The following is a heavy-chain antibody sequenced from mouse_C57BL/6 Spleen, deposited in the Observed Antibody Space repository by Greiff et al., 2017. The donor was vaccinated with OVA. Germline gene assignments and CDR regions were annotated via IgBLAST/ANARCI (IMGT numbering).Heavy chain of an antibody. CDR3: ARNGNYVDWYFDV. V-gene: IGHV1-85*01. D-gene: IGHD2-1*01. J-gene: IGHJ1*03. CDR1: GYTFTSYD. CDR2: IYPRDGST. Sequence: VQLQQSGPELVKPGASVKLSCKASGYTFTSYDINWVKQRPGQGLEWIGRIYPRDGSTKYNGKFKGKATLTADKSSSTAYMQLSSLTSEDSAVYFCARNGNYVDWYFDVWGTGTTVTVSS.